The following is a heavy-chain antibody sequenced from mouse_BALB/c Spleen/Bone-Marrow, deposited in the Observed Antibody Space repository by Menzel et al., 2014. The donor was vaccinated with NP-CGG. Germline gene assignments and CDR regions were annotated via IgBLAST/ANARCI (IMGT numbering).Heavy chain of an antibody. CDR2: IDTSDSYI. D-gene: IGHD2-4*01. J-gene: IGHJ4*01. Sequence: VKLVESGAEFVMPGASVKMSCKASGYTFTDKWMHWVKQRPGQGLEWIGAIDTSDSYINYNQKFKGKASLTVDTSSSTAYMHLSSLTSDDSAVYYCARGGHDFSLDYRGQGTSVIVSS. V-gene: IGHV1-69*01. CDR1: GYTFTDKW. CDR3: ARGGHDFSLDY.